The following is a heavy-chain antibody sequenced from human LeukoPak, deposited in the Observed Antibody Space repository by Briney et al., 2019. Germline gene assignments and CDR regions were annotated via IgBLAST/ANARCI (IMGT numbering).Heavy chain of an antibody. CDR1: GFTFSSYS. CDR2: ISSSSSYI. CDR3: AREGVVAATPWFDP. Sequence: PRGSLRLSCAASGFTFSSYSMNWVRQAPGKGLEWVSSISSSSSYIYYADSMKGRFTVSRDNAKNSLYLQMNSLRAEDTAVYYCAREGVVAATPWFDPWGQGTLVTVSS. D-gene: IGHD2-15*01. J-gene: IGHJ5*02. V-gene: IGHV3-21*01.